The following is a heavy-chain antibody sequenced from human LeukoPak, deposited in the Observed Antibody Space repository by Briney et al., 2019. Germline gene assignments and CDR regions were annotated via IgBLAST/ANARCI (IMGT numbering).Heavy chain of an antibody. V-gene: IGHV1-69*04. D-gene: IGHD4-17*01. CDR3: ARVLERSQRTVTNDY. J-gene: IGHJ4*02. CDR1: GGTFSSYA. Sequence: GASVKVSCTASGGTFSSYAISWVRQAPGQGLEWMGRIIPILGIANYAQKFQGRVTITADKSTSTAYMELSSLRSEDTAVYYCARVLERSQRTVTNDYWGQGTLVTVS. CDR2: IIPILGIA.